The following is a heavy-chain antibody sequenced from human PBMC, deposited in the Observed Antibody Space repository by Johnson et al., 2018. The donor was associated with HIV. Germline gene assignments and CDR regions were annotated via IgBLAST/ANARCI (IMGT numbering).Heavy chain of an antibody. V-gene: IGHV3-7*01. CDR3: ARDGPWLQSQRDAFDV. Sequence: EVQVVESGGGVVQPGGSLRLSCAASGFTFSSYGMHWVRQAPGKGLEWVANIKRDGSEKYYVDSVKGRFTISRDNAKNSLYLQMNSLRVEDTAIYYCARDGPWLQSQRDAFDVWGQGTMVIVSS. CDR2: IKRDGSEK. D-gene: IGHD5-24*01. CDR1: GFTFSSYG. J-gene: IGHJ3*01.